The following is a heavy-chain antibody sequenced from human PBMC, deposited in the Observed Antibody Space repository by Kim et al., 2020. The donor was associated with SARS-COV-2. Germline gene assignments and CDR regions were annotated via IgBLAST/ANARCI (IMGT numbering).Heavy chain of an antibody. CDR3: ARDFTGGDYDSSGYYDY. D-gene: IGHD3-22*01. CDR2: IIPIFGTA. Sequence: SVKVSCKASGGTFSSYAISWVRQAPGQGLEWMGGIIPIFGTANYAQKFQGRVTITADESTSTAYMELSSLRSEDTAVYYCARDFTGGDYDSSGYYDYWGQGTLVTVSS. CDR1: GGTFSSYA. V-gene: IGHV1-69*13. J-gene: IGHJ4*02.